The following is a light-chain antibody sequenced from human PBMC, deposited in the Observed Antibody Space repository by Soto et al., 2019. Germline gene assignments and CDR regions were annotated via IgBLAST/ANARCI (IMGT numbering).Light chain of an antibody. CDR2: DAS. CDR3: QQYSSSSSYT. Sequence: DLQMTQSPSTLSASVGDRVTITCRASQSISSWLAWYQQKPGKAPKLLIYDASSLESGVPSRFSGDGSGTEFTLTISSLQPDDFATYYCQQYSSSSSYTFGQGTKLEIK. V-gene: IGKV1-5*01. CDR1: QSISSW. J-gene: IGKJ2*01.